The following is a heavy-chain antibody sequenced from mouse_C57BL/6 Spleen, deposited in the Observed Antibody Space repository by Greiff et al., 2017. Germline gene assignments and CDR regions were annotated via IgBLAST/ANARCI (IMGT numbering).Heavy chain of an antibody. CDR1: GFTFSSYT. Sequence: EVKLMESGGGLVKPGGSLKLSCAASGFTFSSYTMSWVRQTPEKRLEWVATISGGGGNTYYPDSVKGRFTISRDNAKNTLYLQMSSLRSEDTALYYCARHRAAQGTGYFDYWGQGTTLTVSS. D-gene: IGHD3-2*02. J-gene: IGHJ2*01. V-gene: IGHV5-9*01. CDR2: ISGGGGNT. CDR3: ARHRAAQGTGYFDY.